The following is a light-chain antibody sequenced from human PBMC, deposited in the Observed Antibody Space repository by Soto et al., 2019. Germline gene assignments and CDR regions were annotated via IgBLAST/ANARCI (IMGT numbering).Light chain of an antibody. Sequence: QSALTQPPSVSGAPGQRVTNSCTGSSSNIGAGYDVHWYQQLPGTAPKLLIYGNSNRPSGVPDRFSGSKSGTSASLAITGLQAEDEADYYCQSYDSSLSGYVFGTGTKVTV. CDR1: SSNIGAGYD. V-gene: IGLV1-40*01. CDR2: GNS. CDR3: QSYDSSLSGYV. J-gene: IGLJ1*01.